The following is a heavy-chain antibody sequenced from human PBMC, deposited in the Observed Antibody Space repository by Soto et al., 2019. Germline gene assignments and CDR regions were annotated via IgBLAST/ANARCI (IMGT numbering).Heavy chain of an antibody. CDR2: IKQDGSEK. J-gene: IGHJ4*02. V-gene: IGHV3-7*04. CDR1: GFTFSSYW. CDR3: VRGTVSPGFDY. D-gene: IGHD4-4*01. Sequence: GGSLRLSCAAXGFTFSSYWMSWVRQAPGKGLEWVANIKQDGSEKYYVDSVKGRFTISRDNAKNSLYLQMNDLRVEDTGVYYCVRGTVSPGFDYWGQGALVTVSS.